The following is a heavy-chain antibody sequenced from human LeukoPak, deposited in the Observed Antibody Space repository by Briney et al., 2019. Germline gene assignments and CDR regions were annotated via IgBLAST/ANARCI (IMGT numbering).Heavy chain of an antibody. CDR3: AKGLTGTTLDYYYGMDV. Sequence: GGSLRLSCAASGVTFSSYAMSWVRQAPGKGLEWVSAISGSGGSTYYADSVKGRFTISRDNSKNTLYLQMSSLRAEDTAVYYCAKGLTGTTLDYYYGMDVWGQGTTVTVSS. V-gene: IGHV3-23*01. CDR2: ISGSGGST. J-gene: IGHJ6*02. CDR1: GVTFSSYA. D-gene: IGHD1-7*01.